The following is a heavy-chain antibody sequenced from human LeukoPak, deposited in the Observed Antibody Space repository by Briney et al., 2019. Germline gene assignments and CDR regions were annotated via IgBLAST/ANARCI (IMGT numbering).Heavy chain of an antibody. J-gene: IGHJ4*02. CDR2: IYPGDSDT. Sequence: GESLKISCKGFGYSLTSYWIGWVRQMPGKGLEWMGIIYPGDSDTRYSPSFQGQVTISADKSNSTAYLQWSSLKASDTAMYYCATGPYYYDSSGYYDGLDYWGQGTLVTVSS. D-gene: IGHD3-22*01. CDR1: GYSLTSYW. CDR3: ATGPYYYDSSGYYDGLDY. V-gene: IGHV5-51*01.